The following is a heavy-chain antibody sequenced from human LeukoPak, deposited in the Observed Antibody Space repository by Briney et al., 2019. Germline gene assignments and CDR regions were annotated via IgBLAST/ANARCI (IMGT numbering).Heavy chain of an antibody. Sequence: SVKVSCKASGGTFKNYAISWVRQAPGEGHEWVGGILPIFGTTNYAQKFQARVTITADESTSTAYMEMSSLRSEDTAVYYCGRVSCGGNCYSLIGTFDIWGQGTMVTVSS. J-gene: IGHJ3*02. CDR2: ILPIFGTT. CDR3: GRVSCGGNCYSLIGTFDI. D-gene: IGHD2-15*01. V-gene: IGHV1-69*13. CDR1: GGTFKNYA.